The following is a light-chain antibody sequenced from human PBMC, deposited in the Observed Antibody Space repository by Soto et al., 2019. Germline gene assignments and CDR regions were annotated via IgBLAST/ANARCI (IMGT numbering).Light chain of an antibody. V-gene: IGKV3-15*01. Sequence: EIVMTQSPATLSVSPGQRATLSCRASQSVSSSLAWYQQKPGQAPRLLIYGASTRATGIPDRFSGSGSWTEFTLTISSLQSEDFAVYYCQQYNNGPTYTFGQGTKLEIK. CDR3: QQYNNGPTYT. J-gene: IGKJ2*01. CDR1: QSVSSS. CDR2: GAS.